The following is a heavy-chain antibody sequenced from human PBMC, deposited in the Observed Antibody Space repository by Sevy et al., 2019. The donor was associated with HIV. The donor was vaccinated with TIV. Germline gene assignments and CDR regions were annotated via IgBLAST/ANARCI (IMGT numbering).Heavy chain of an antibody. V-gene: IGHV3-30*02. D-gene: IGHD2-8*02. Sequence: GGSLRLSCAASGFTFSNHAMHWVRQAPGKGLEWVAFIRYDGSNEYYADSLKGRFTISRDNSNNTLYLQMNSLRPEDTVGYYCTEEWKVLLVVYAIPFDVFDIWGQRTMVTVSS. CDR2: IRYDGSNE. CDR1: GFTFSNHA. CDR3: TEEWKVLLVVYAIPFDVFDI. J-gene: IGHJ3*02.